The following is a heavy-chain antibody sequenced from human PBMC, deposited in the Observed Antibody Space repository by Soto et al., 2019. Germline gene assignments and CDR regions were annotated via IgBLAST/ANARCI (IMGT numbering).Heavy chain of an antibody. J-gene: IGHJ4*02. V-gene: IGHV4-30-2*01. CDR3: AAGGGLPRYS. D-gene: IGHD5-12*01. Sequence: QLQLQESGSGLVKPSQTLSLTCAVSGGSISSGGYSWSWIRQPPGKGLEWIGYIYHSGSTYYNPSLESRVSISVDRAKNQFSVKLSSVTAADTAVYYCAAGGGLPRYSWGQGALVTVSS. CDR1: GGSISSGGYS. CDR2: IYHSGST.